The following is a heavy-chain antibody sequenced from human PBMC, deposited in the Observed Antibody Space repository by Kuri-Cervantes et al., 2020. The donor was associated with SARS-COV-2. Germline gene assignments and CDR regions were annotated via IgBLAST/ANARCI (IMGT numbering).Heavy chain of an antibody. V-gene: IGHV3-9*01. CDR1: GFTFDDYA. CDR3: AKDRGNYYDSSGYYSLDYYYYGMDV. CDR2: ISWNSGSI. Sequence: SLKISCAASGFTFDDYAMHWVRQAPGKGLEWVSGISWNSGSIGYADSVKGRFTISRDNAKNSLYLQMNSLRAEDTALYYCAKDRGNYYDSSGYYSLDYYYYGMDVWGQGTMVTVSS. J-gene: IGHJ6*02. D-gene: IGHD3-22*01.